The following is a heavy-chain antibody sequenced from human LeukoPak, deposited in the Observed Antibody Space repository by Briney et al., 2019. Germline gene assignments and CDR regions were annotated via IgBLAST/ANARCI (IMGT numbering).Heavy chain of an antibody. V-gene: IGHV3-7*04. CDR1: GFPFSSYW. Sequence: GGSLRLSCVASGFPFSSYWMTWVRQAPGKGLEWVANIKQDGSKKSYVDSVKGRFTISRDNAKNSLYLQMNSLRAEDTAIYYCTRVGYIDEGIDYWGQGTLVTVPS. D-gene: IGHD5-24*01. CDR2: IKQDGSKK. J-gene: IGHJ4*02. CDR3: TRVGYIDEGIDY.